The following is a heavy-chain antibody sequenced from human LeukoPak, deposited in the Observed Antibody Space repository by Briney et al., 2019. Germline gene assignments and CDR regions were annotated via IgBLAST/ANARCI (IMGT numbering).Heavy chain of an antibody. Sequence: GASVKVSCKASGGTFSSYAISWVRQAPGQGLEWMGGIIPIFGTANYAQKFQGRVTITTDESTSTAYMELSSLRSEDTAVYYCARESVVVPAAHYYMDVWGKGTTVTVSS. CDR1: GGTFSSYA. V-gene: IGHV1-69*05. CDR3: ARESVVVPAAHYYMDV. CDR2: IIPIFGTA. D-gene: IGHD2-2*01. J-gene: IGHJ6*03.